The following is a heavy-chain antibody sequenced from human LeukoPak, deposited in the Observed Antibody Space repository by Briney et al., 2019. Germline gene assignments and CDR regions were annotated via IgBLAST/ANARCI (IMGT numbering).Heavy chain of an antibody. Sequence: GGSLRLSCAASGFTFSNYDMHWVRQAAGRGLEWVSGIGTAGDTYYPASVKGRFTISRENAKNSLYLQMNSLSAGDTAVYYCASSPAYSSSWYAIDNWGQGTLVTVSS. V-gene: IGHV3-13*01. CDR2: IGTAGDT. J-gene: IGHJ4*02. CDR3: ASSPAYSSSWYAIDN. CDR1: GFTFSNYD. D-gene: IGHD6-13*01.